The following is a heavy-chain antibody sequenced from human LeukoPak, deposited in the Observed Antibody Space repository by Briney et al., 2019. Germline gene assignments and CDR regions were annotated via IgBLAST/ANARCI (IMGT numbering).Heavy chain of an antibody. CDR2: ISYSGST. CDR3: ARVRYCSTNRCYDREFDN. V-gene: IGHV4-59*01. CDR1: GGSISSYY. Sequence: PSETLSLTCTVSGGSISSYYWSWIRQPPGKGLEWIGYISYSGSTNFNPSLKSRVTISVDTSENQFSLKLNSVTAADTAVYYCARVRYCSTNRCYDREFDNWGQGTLVTVSS. D-gene: IGHD2-2*01. J-gene: IGHJ4*02.